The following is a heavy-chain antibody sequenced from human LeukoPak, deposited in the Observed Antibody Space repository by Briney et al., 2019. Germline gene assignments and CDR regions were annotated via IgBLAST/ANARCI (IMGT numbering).Heavy chain of an antibody. J-gene: IGHJ4*02. Sequence: ASVKVSCKASGYTFTSYAMHWVRQAPGQRLEWMGWINAGNGNTKYSQKFQGRVTITRDTSASTAYMELSSLRSEDTAVYYCARSERDYYDSSGYDYWGQGTLVTVSS. CDR3: ARSERDYYDSSGYDY. CDR1: GYTFTSYA. CDR2: INAGNGNT. D-gene: IGHD3-22*01. V-gene: IGHV1-3*01.